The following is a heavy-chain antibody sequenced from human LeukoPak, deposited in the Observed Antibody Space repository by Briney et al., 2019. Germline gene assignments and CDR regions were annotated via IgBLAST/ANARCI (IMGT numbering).Heavy chain of an antibody. Sequence: GGSLRLSCAASGFIFSSYWMSWVRQAPGKGLEWVASIKQDGTETHYVDSVKGRFTISKDNAKNSLYLQMNSLRAEDTAVYYCARDVVVIQLDYWGQGTLVTVSS. CDR1: GFIFSSYW. CDR3: ARDVVVIQLDY. J-gene: IGHJ4*02. D-gene: IGHD2-21*01. CDR2: IKQDGTET. V-gene: IGHV3-7*01.